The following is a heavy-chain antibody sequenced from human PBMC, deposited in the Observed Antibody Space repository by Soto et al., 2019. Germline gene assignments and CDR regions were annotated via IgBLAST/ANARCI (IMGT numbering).Heavy chain of an antibody. V-gene: IGHV1-58*01. Sequence: GASVKVSCKASGFTFTGSAVQWVRQARGQRLEWIGWIVVGSGNTNYAQKFQERVTITRDMSTSTAYMELSSLRSEDTAVYYCAAGRDFGVVIASGVWGQGTTVTVSS. CDR1: GFTFTGSA. CDR3: AAGRDFGVVIASGV. D-gene: IGHD3-3*01. J-gene: IGHJ6*02. CDR2: IVVGSGNT.